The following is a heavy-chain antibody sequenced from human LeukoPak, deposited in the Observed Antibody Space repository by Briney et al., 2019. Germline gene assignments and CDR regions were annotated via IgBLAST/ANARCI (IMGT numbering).Heavy chain of an antibody. CDR1: GGSISSGDYY. Sequence: SETLSLTCTVSGGSISSGDYYWGWLRQPPGKGLEGIGYIYYSGSTYYNPSLKSRVTISVDTSKNQFSLKLGSVTAAGTAVYYCARENPDGGELLQGPSLYFDYWGQGTLVTVSS. V-gene: IGHV4-30-4*08. D-gene: IGHD3-10*01. CDR3: ARENPDGGELLQGPSLYFDY. J-gene: IGHJ4*02. CDR2: IYYSGST.